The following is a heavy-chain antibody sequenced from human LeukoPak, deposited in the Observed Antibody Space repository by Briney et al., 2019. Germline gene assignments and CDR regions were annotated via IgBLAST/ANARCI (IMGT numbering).Heavy chain of an antibody. CDR1: GYSISSGYY. D-gene: IGHD6-19*01. V-gene: IGHV4-38-2*01. CDR3: ARGQWLVRVYFDY. CDR2: IYHSGST. J-gene: IGHJ4*02. Sequence: SETLSLTCAVSGYSISSGYYWGWIRQPPGKGLEWTGSIYHSGSTYYNPSLKSRVTISVDTSKNQFSLKLSSVTAADTAVYYCARGQWLVRVYFDYWGQGTLVTVSS.